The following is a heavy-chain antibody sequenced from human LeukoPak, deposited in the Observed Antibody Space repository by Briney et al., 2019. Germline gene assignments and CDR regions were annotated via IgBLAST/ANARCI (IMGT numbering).Heavy chain of an antibody. V-gene: IGHV3-30-3*01. D-gene: IGHD5-12*01. CDR2: ISYDGSNK. CDR3: TRVGYIDEGIDY. J-gene: IGHJ4*02. Sequence: GGSLRLSCAASGFTFSGYPIHWVRQAPGKGLEWVAVISYDGSNKYYADSVKGRFTISRDNAKNSLYLQMNSLRAEDTAIYYCTRVGYIDEGIDYWGQGTLVTVSS. CDR1: GFTFSGYP.